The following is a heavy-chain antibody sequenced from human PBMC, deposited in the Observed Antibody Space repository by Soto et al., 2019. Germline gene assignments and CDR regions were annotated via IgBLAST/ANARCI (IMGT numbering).Heavy chain of an antibody. CDR2: IYYSGST. CDR3: ARYGWSLAARRANFDY. V-gene: IGHV4-59*01. Sequence: PSETLSLTCTVSGGSISSYYWSWIRQPPGKGLEWIGYIYYSGSTNYNPSLKSRVTISVDTSKNQFSLKLSSVTAADTAVYYCARYGWSLAARRANFDYWGQGTLVTVSS. J-gene: IGHJ4*02. D-gene: IGHD6-6*01. CDR1: GGSISSYY.